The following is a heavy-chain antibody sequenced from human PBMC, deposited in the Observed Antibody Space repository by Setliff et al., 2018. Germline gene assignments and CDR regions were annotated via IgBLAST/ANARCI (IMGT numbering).Heavy chain of an antibody. CDR2: TIPVFGTT. D-gene: IGHD3-22*01. CDR3: ARDLDYQYYYETSGRDAFDI. V-gene: IGHV1-69*05. J-gene: IGHJ3*02. Sequence: SVKVSCKASGGTFSSYGISWVRQAPGQGLEWMGGTIPVFGTTDYAQKFQGRVTIMTDESTSTAYMELDSLRSDDTAVYYCARDLDYQYYYETSGRDAFDIWGLGTMVTVSS. CDR1: GGTFSSYG.